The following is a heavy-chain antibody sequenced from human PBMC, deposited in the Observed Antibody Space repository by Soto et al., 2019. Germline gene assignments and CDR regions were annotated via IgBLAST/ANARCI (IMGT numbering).Heavy chain of an antibody. D-gene: IGHD1-26*01. V-gene: IGHV1-69*06. CDR1: GGTFSSYA. CDR2: TIPIFGTA. Sequence: SVKVSCKASGGTFSSYAISWVRQAPGQGLEWMGGTIPIFGTANYAQKFQGRVTITADKSTSTAYMELSSLRSEDTAVYYCARMSIVGAAQAYNWFDPWGQGTLVTVSS. J-gene: IGHJ5*02. CDR3: ARMSIVGAAQAYNWFDP.